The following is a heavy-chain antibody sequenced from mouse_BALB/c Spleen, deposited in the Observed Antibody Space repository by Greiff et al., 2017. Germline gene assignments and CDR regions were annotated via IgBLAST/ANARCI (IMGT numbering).Heavy chain of an antibody. V-gene: IGHV1-69*01. CDR2: IDTSDSYT. J-gene: IGHJ1*01. D-gene: IGHD1-2*01. Sequence: QVQLQQPGAELVMPGASVKMSCKASGYTFTDYWMHWVKQRPGQGLEWIGAIDTSDSYTNYNKKFKGKATLTVDESSSTAYMQLSSLTSEDSAVYYCARPTTATYFDVWGAGTTVTVSA. CDR3: ARPTTATYFDV. CDR1: GYTFTDYW.